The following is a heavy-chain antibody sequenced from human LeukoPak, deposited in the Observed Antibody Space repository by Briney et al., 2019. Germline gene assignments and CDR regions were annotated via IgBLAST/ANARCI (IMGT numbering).Heavy chain of an antibody. CDR2: ISSSSSYI. CDR1: GFTFSSYV. Sequence: PGGSLRLSCAASGFTFSSYVMHWVRQAPGKGLEWVSSISSSSSYIYYADSVKGRFTISRDNAKNSLYLQMNSLRAEDTAVYYCARVGYSSSSGGGWFDPWGQGTLVTVSS. CDR3: ARVGYSSSSGGGWFDP. V-gene: IGHV3-21*01. J-gene: IGHJ5*02. D-gene: IGHD6-6*01.